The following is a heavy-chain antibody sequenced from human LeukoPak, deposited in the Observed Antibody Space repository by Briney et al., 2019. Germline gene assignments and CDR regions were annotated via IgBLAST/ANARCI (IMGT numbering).Heavy chain of an antibody. CDR2: IYYSGST. CDR3: AGEYGDYYYYMDV. J-gene: IGHJ6*03. Sequence: SETLSLTCTVSGGSISSYYWSWIRQPPWKGLEWIGYIYYSGSTNYNPSLKSRVTISVDTSKNQFSLKLSSVTAADTAVYYCAGEYGDYYYYMDVWGKGTTVTVSS. CDR1: GGSISSYY. D-gene: IGHD4-17*01. V-gene: IGHV4-59*01.